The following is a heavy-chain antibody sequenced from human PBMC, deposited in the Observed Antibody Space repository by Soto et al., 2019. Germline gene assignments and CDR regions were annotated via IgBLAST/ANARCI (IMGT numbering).Heavy chain of an antibody. J-gene: IGHJ4*02. D-gene: IGHD3-9*01. Sequence: QVQLVRSGAEVKKPGSSVKVSCKASGGTFSSYAISWVRQAPGQGLEWMGGIIPIFGTANYAQKFQGRVTITADKSTSTAYMELSSLRSEYTAVYYCARGHDILTDYWEFDYWGQGTLVTVSS. CDR1: GGTFSSYA. CDR2: IIPIFGTA. CDR3: ARGHDILTDYWEFDY. V-gene: IGHV1-69*06.